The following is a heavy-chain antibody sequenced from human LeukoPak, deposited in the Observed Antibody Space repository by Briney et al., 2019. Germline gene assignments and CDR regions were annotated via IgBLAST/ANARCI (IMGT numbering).Heavy chain of an antibody. D-gene: IGHD1-26*01. V-gene: IGHV4-61*05. CDR2: IYTSGST. CDR3: ASGSYYSAFDI. CDR1: GGSISSSSYY. Sequence: PSETLSLTCTVSGGSISSSSYYWGWIRQPPGKGLEWIGRIYTSGSTNYNPSLKSRVTMSVDTSKNQFSLKLSSVTAADTAVYYCASGSYYSAFDIWGQGTMVTVSS. J-gene: IGHJ3*02.